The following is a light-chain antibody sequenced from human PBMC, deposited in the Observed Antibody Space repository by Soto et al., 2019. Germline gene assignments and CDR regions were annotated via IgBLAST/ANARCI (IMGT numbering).Light chain of an antibody. Sequence: MKQSPAALSVSKGEGATLSCRASQGIGYTLAWYQHKPGQTPRLLIYDTSTRATGVPTRFSGSRSGAEFTLTINSLQSEDFAVYYCQPYNNWPLTFGGGTKVAI. CDR1: QGIGYT. CDR3: QPYNNWPLT. V-gene: IGKV3-15*01. CDR2: DTS. J-gene: IGKJ4*01.